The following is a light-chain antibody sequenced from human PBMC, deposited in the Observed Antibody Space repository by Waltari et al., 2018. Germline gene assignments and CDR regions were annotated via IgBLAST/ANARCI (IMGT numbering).Light chain of an antibody. Sequence: SYELTQPPSVSVSPGQTASITCPGDNLGDKYACWYQQRPGQSPVLVIYQDRKRPSGIPERFSGSNSGNTATLTISGTQAMDEADYYCQAWDSSTAVFGGGTKLTVL. CDR3: QAWDSSTAV. CDR1: NLGDKY. V-gene: IGLV3-1*01. J-gene: IGLJ2*01. CDR2: QDR.